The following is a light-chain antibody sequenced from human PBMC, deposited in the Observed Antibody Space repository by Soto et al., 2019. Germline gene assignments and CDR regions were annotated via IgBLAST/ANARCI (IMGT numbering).Light chain of an antibody. J-gene: IGLJ3*02. Sequence: QPLLTQPPSASASLGASVELTCTLSSGHRNYAIAWHQQQPQQGPRFLMKLNNDGSHNKGDGIPDRFSGSSSGPVRYLTISSLQSEDEADYYCQTWASGTRVFGGGTKVTVL. CDR1: SGHRNYA. V-gene: IGLV4-69*02. CDR3: QTWASGTRV. CDR2: LNNDGSH.